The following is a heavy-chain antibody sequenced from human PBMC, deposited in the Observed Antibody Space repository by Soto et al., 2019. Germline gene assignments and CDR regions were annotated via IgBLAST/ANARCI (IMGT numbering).Heavy chain of an antibody. CDR3: ARAKYYYDSSGYYGPDSFDI. J-gene: IGHJ3*02. CDR2: IYYSGST. CDR1: GGSISSGGYY. D-gene: IGHD3-22*01. Sequence: SETLSLTCTVSGGSISSGGYYWSWIRQHPGKGLEWIGYIYYSGSTYYNPSLKSRVTISVDTSKNQFSLKLSSVTAADTAVYYCARAKYYYDSSGYYGPDSFDICCQGTMVTVSS. V-gene: IGHV4-31*02.